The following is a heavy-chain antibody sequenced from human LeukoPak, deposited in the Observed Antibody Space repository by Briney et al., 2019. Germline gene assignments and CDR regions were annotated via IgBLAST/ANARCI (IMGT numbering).Heavy chain of an antibody. CDR2: ISSSSSTI. CDR3: ARAKVATMGFDY. Sequence: GGSLRLSCAASGFTFSSYSMNWVRQAPGKGLEWVLYISSSSSTIYYADSVKGRFTISRDNAKNSLYLQMNSLRAEDTAVYYCARAKVATMGFDYWGQGTLVTVSS. CDR1: GFTFSSYS. D-gene: IGHD5-12*01. V-gene: IGHV3-48*04. J-gene: IGHJ4*02.